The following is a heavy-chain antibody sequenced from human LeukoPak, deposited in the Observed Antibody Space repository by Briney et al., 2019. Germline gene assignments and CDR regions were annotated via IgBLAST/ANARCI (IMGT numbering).Heavy chain of an antibody. CDR1: GGSISSYY. Sequence: PSETLSLTCTVSGGSISSYYWSWIRQPPGKGLEWIGYIYYSGGTNYNPPLKSRVTISVDTSKNQFSLKLSSVTAADTAVYFCARRHSTGYGDNWFDPWGQGTLVTVSS. J-gene: IGHJ5*02. V-gene: IGHV4-59*08. D-gene: IGHD3-9*01. CDR2: IYYSGGT. CDR3: ARRHSTGYGDNWFDP.